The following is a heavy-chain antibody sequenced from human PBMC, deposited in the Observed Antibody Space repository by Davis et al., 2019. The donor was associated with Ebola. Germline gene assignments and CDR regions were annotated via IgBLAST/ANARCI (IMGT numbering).Heavy chain of an antibody. CDR2: VSISGRDT. J-gene: IGHJ4*02. CDR1: GFPFSAYA. CDR3: AQGSSPDN. Sequence: GESLKISCAASGFPFSAYAMRRVRQPPGEGLQWVSTVSISGRDTYYIDSVMGRFTVSRDNSKNTVFLQMNSLRAEDTAHYYCAQGSSPDNWGPGTLVTVSS. D-gene: IGHD6-6*01. V-gene: IGHV3-23*01.